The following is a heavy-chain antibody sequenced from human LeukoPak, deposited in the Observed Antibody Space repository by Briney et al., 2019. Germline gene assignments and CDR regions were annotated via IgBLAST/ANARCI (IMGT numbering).Heavy chain of an antibody. CDR1: GFTFSTYA. D-gene: IGHD3-10*01. CDR3: ARSGLIDY. V-gene: IGHV3-23*01. CDR2: VRGSGSRT. Sequence: GGSLRLSCAASGFTFSTYAMSWVRQAPGKGLEWVSGVRGSGSRTDYADSVKGRFTISRDNAKNSLYLQMNSLRDEDTAVYYCARSGLIDYWGQGTLVTVSS. J-gene: IGHJ4*02.